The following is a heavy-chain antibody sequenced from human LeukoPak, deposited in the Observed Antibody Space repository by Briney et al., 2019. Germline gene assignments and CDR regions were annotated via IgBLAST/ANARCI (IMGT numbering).Heavy chain of an antibody. V-gene: IGHV4-39*01. Sequence: PSETLSLTCTVSGGSSSSSSSYWGWIRQPPGKGLEWIGSIYYSGTTYYNPSLKSRLTISVGTSKNQFSLNLSSVTAADTAVYYCARGGGGYGFDIWGPRTKVTVSS. CDR3: ARGGGGYGFDI. CDR1: GGSSSSSSSY. CDR2: IYYSGTT. D-gene: IGHD2-15*01. J-gene: IGHJ3*02.